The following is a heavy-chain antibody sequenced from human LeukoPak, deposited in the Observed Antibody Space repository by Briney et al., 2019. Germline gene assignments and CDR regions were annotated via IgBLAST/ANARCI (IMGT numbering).Heavy chain of an antibody. CDR1: GFTFSSYG. CDR2: ISYDGSNK. Sequence: GGSLRLSCAASGFTFSSYGMHWVRQAPGKGLEWVAVISYDGSNKYYADSVKGRFTISRDNSKNTLYLQMNSLRAEDTAAYYCAKVYSGSYYFDYWGQGTLVTVSS. J-gene: IGHJ4*02. D-gene: IGHD1-26*01. CDR3: AKVYSGSYYFDY. V-gene: IGHV3-30*18.